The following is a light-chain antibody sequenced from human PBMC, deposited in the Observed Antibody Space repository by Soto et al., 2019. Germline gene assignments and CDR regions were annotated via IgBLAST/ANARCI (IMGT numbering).Light chain of an antibody. J-gene: IGKJ1*01. CDR1: QSLLNSNGYNY. Sequence: DIVMTQSPLSLPVTPGEPASISCRSSQSLLNSNGYNYLDWYLQKPGQSPQLLIYLGSNRASGVPDRFSGSGSGTDFTLKISRVEAEDVGVYHGVQALTAPPTFGQGTKVEIK. CDR3: VQALTAPPT. V-gene: IGKV2-28*01. CDR2: LGS.